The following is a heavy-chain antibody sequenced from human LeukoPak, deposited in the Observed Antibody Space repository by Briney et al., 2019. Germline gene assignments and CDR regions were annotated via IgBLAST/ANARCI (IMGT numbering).Heavy chain of an antibody. V-gene: IGHV3-23*01. D-gene: IGHD6-19*01. J-gene: IGHJ6*02. CDR2: ISGSGGST. CDR1: GFTFSSYA. CDR3: AKVEGSSGWYAHYYYYGMDV. Sequence: GGSLRLSCAASGFTFSSYAMSWVRQAPGKGLEWVSAISGSGGSTYYADSVKGRFTISRDNSKNTLYLQMNSLRAEDTAVYYCAKVEGSSGWYAHYYYYGMDVWGQGTTVTVSS.